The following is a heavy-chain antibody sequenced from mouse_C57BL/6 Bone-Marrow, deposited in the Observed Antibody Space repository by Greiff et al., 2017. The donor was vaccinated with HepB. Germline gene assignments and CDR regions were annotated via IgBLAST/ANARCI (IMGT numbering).Heavy chain of an antibody. V-gene: IGHV14-4*01. CDR2: LDPENGDT. CDR1: GFNIKDDY. CDR3: TTWGYNYYAMDY. Sequence: VQLQQSGAELVRPGASVKLSCTASGFNIKDDYMHWVKQRPEQGLEWIGWLDPENGDTEYASKFQGKATITADTSANTAYLQLSSLTSEDTAVYDCTTWGYNYYAMDYWGQGTSVTVSS. J-gene: IGHJ4*01. D-gene: IGHD2-2*01.